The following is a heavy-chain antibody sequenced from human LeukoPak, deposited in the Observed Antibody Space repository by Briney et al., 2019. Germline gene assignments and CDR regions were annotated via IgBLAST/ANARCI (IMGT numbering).Heavy chain of an antibody. CDR3: ARGAVAGTGYYYMDV. D-gene: IGHD6-19*01. V-gene: IGHV4-34*01. CDR1: GGSFRGYY. Sequence: SSETLSLTCAVYGGSFRGYYWSWIRQPPGKGLEWIGEINHSGSTNYNPSLKSRVTISVGTSKNQFSLKLSSVTAADTAVYYCARGAVAGTGYYYMDVWGKGTTVTVSS. CDR2: INHSGST. J-gene: IGHJ6*03.